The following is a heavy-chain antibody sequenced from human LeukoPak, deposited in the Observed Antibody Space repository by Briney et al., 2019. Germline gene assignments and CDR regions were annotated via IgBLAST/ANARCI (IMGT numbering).Heavy chain of an antibody. D-gene: IGHD6-19*01. CDR1: GFTFGDYA. J-gene: IGHJ4*02. CDR2: TRSKAYGGTT. CDR3: TRGRVAVAGRPFDY. V-gene: IGHV3-49*04. Sequence: GGSLRLSCTASGFTFGDYAMSWVRQAPGKGLEWVGFTRSKAYGGTTEYAASVKGRFTISRDDSKSIAYLQMNSLKTEDTAVYYCTRGRVAVAGRPFDYWGQGTLVTVSS.